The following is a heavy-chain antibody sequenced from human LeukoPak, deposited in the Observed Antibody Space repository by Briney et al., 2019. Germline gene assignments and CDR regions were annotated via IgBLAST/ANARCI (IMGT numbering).Heavy chain of an antibody. CDR3: ARDRRLWNMDV. Sequence: GSLRLSCAASGFTFSDYWMHWVRQAPGKGLVWVSRINSDGSTTTYADSVKGRFTISRDNAKNTLYLQMNSLRAEDTAVYYCARDRRLWNMDVWGTGTTVTISS. CDR2: INSDGSTT. J-gene: IGHJ6*03. V-gene: IGHV3-74*01. D-gene: IGHD4/OR15-4a*01. CDR1: GFTFSDYW.